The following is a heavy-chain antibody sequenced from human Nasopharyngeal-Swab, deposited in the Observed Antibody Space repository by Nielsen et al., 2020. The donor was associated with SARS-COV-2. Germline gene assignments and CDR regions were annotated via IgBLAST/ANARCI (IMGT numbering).Heavy chain of an antibody. CDR1: GYSFTSYC. J-gene: IGHJ6*02. CDR2: IYPGDSDT. V-gene: IGHV5-51*01. CDR3: AAGGYQLPGGYYYYGMDV. D-gene: IGHD2-2*01. Sequence: GESLKISCKGSGYSFTSYCIGWARQMPGKGLEWLGIIYPGDSDTRYSPSFQGQVSISADKSISTAYLQRSSLKASDTAMYYCAAGGYQLPGGYYYYGMDVWGQGTTVTVSS.